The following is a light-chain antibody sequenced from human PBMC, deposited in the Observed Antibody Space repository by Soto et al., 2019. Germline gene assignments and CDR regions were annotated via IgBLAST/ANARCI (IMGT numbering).Light chain of an antibody. V-gene: IGLV2-14*01. J-gene: IGLJ1*01. Sequence: QSVLTQPASVSGSPGQSITVSCTGTSSDVGGYNSVSWYQQHPGKAPKLMIYEVSHRPSGVSNRFSGSQSANTASLTISGLQAEAEADYYCSSFTASATYVFGTGTKVTGL. CDR1: SSDVGGYNS. CDR3: SSFTASATYV. CDR2: EVS.